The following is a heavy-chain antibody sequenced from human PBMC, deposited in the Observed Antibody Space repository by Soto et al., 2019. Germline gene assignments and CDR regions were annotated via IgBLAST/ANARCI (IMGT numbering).Heavy chain of an antibody. V-gene: IGHV1-69*13. Sequence: SVKVSCKASGGTFSSYAISWVRQAPGQGLEWMGGIIPIFGTANYAQKFQGRVTITADESTSTAYMELSSLRSEDTAVYYCARWGDTAMALYYYGMDVWGQGTTVTVSS. CDR2: IIPIFGTA. J-gene: IGHJ6*02. CDR1: GGTFSSYA. CDR3: ARWGDTAMALYYYGMDV. D-gene: IGHD5-18*01.